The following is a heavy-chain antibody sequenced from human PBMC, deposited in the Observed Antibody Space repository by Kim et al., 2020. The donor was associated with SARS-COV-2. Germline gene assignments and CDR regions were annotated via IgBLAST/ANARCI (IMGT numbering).Heavy chain of an antibody. V-gene: IGHV4-34*01. D-gene: IGHD3-22*01. J-gene: IGHJ6*03. CDR3: SRGVVTMIVVVITPYYYY. CDR1: GGSFSGYY. Sequence: SETLSLTCAVYGGSFSGYYWSWIRQPPGKGLEWIGEINHSGSTNYNPSLKSRVTISVDTSKNQFSLKMSSVTAADTAVYYCSRGVVTMIVVVITPYYYY. CDR2: INHSGST.